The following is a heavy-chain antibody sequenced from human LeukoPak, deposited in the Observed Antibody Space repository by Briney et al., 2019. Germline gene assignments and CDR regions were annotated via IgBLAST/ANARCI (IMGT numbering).Heavy chain of an antibody. CDR1: GYTFTDYY. D-gene: IGHD5-18*01. CDR2: INPNSGAT. CDR3: ARGHYSYGLNY. J-gene: IGHJ4*02. V-gene: IGHV1-2*02. Sequence: ASVKVSCKASGYTFTDYYMHWVRQAPGQGLEWMGWINPNSGATNYAQKFQGRVTMARDTSISTVSMELSRLRSDDTAVYYCARGHYSYGLNYWGQGTLVTVSS.